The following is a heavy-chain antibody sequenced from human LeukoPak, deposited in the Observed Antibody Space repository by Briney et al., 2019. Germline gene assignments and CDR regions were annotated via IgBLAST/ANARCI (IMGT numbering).Heavy chain of an antibody. D-gene: IGHD2-15*01. V-gene: IGHV4-59*01. CDR2: IYYSGST. Sequence: SETLSLTCAVYGGSFSGYYWSWIRQPPGKGLEWIGYIYYSGSTNYNPSLKSRVTISVDTSKNQFSLKLSSVTAADTAVYYCARTPGGEGCSGGSCYFDPWGQGTLVTVSS. CDR1: GGSFSGYY. J-gene: IGHJ5*02. CDR3: ARTPGGEGCSGGSCYFDP.